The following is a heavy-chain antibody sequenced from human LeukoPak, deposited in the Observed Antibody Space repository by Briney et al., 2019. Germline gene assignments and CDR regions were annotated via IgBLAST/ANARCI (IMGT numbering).Heavy chain of an antibody. CDR2: IYSGGRT. D-gene: IGHD3-16*02. V-gene: IGHV3-53*01. J-gene: IGHJ6*04. CDR1: GFTVSSNY. CDR3: ARVAVIAGGV. Sequence: GGSLRLSCAASGFTVSSNYMSWVRQAPGEGLEWGSVIYSGGRTYYADSVKGRFNISRDNSKNTLYLQINSLRAEDTAVYYCARVAVIAGGVWGKGTTVTVCS.